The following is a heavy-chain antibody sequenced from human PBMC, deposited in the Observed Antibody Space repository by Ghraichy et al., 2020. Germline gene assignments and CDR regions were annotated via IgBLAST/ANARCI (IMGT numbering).Heavy chain of an antibody. D-gene: IGHD3-3*01. V-gene: IGHV3-30*18. CDR2: ISYDGSNK. CDR1: GFTFSSYG. J-gene: IGHJ4*02. Sequence: GGSLRLSCAASGFTFSSYGMHWVRQAPGKGLEWVAVISYDGSNKYYADSVKGRFTISRDNSKNTLYLQMNSLRAEDTAVYYCAKSYFGIGFLEWLFDYWGQGTLVTVSS. CDR3: AKSYFGIGFLEWLFDY.